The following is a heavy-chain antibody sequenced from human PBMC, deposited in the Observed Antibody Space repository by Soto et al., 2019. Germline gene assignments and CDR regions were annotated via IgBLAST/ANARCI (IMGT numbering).Heavy chain of an antibody. CDR2: INPNSGGT. V-gene: IGHV1-2*04. Sequence: ASVKVSCKASGDTFTGYYMHWVRQAPGQGLEWMGWINPNSGGTNYAQKFQGWVTMTRDTSISTAYMELSRLRSDDTAVYYCAREAAGIAVAGPFDYWGQGTLVTVSS. J-gene: IGHJ4*02. CDR1: GDTFTGYY. CDR3: AREAAGIAVAGPFDY. D-gene: IGHD6-19*01.